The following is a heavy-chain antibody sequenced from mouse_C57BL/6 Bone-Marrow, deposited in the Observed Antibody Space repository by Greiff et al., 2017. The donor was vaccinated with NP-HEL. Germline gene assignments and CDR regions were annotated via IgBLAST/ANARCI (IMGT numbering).Heavy chain of an antibody. D-gene: IGHD2-2*01. CDR2: ISNGGGST. CDR1: GFTFSDYY. CDR3: ARPDGYAFAY. J-gene: IGHJ3*01. V-gene: IGHV5-12*01. Sequence: EVKLVESGGGLVQPGGSLTLSCAASGFTFSDYYMYWVRQTPEKRLEWVAYISNGGGSTYYPDTVKGRFTISRDNAKNTLYLQMSRMKSEDTAMYYCARPDGYAFAYWGQGTLVTVSA.